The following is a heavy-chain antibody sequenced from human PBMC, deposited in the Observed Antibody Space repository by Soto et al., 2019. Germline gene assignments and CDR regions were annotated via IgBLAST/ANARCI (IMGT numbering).Heavy chain of an antibody. CDR1: GYRFTSHC. V-gene: IGHV5-10-1*01. CDR2: IDPSDSYT. CDR3: ARHFSGSHFDY. Sequence: GEPMRIPSKGAGYRFTSHCISRVRKKPGKGLEWMGRIDPSDSYTNYSPSFQGHVTISADKSISTAYLQWSSLKASDTAMYYCARHFSGSHFDYWGQGTLVTVSS. D-gene: IGHD1-26*01. J-gene: IGHJ4*02.